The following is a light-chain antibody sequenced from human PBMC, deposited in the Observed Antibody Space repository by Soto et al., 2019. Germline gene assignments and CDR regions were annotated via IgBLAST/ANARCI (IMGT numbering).Light chain of an antibody. Sequence: EIVLTQSPCTLSLSPGERATLSCRASQSVSNNYLAWYQQKPGQAPRLLIYGASNGATGIPDRFSGSGSGTDFTLTISRLEPEDFAVYYCQQYGSSGTFGQGTKVDIK. J-gene: IGKJ1*01. V-gene: IGKV3-20*01. CDR3: QQYGSSGT. CDR1: QSVSNNY. CDR2: GAS.